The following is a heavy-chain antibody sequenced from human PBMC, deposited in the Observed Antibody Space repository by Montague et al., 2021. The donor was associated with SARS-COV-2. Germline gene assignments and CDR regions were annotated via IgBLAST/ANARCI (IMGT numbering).Heavy chain of an antibody. V-gene: IGHV4-39*01. D-gene: IGHD2-2*01. Sequence: SETLSLTCTVSGASISSSSFFWGWIRQPPGKGLEWIGSIYYSGGTYYNPSLKSRVTISVDTSKNQFSLKLSSVTAADTAVYYCARLKAPYCSSTSCYSASWFDPWGQGTLVTVSS. CDR1: GASISSSSFF. CDR3: ARLKAPYCSSTSCYSASWFDP. CDR2: IYYSGGT. J-gene: IGHJ5*02.